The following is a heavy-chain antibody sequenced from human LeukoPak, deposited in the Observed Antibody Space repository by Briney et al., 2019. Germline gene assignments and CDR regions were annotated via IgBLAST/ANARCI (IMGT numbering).Heavy chain of an antibody. D-gene: IGHD3-22*01. Sequence: GGSLRLSCAVSGFTLSNYGMSWVRQAPGKGLEWVAGISGSGGSTNYADSVKGRSTISRDNRKNTLYLQMNSLRVEDTAVYFCAKRGVVIRVILVGFHKEAYYFDSWGQGALVAVSS. CDR1: GFTLSNYG. J-gene: IGHJ4*02. CDR3: AKRGVVIRVILVGFHKEAYYFDS. V-gene: IGHV3-23*01. CDR2: ISGSGGST.